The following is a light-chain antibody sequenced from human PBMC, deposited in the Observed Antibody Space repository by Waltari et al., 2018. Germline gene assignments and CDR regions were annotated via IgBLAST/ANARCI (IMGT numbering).Light chain of an antibody. CDR2: RAS. Sequence: EIVLTQSPGTASLSPGERVTLSCRASQSVGSSSVAWSQQKPGQAPRLVIYRASRRATGIPDGFSGSGSGTDFSLTISRLEPEDFAVYYGQQHGTLPATFGQGTKVEIK. V-gene: IGKV3-20*01. J-gene: IGKJ1*01. CDR1: QSVGSSS. CDR3: QQHGTLPAT.